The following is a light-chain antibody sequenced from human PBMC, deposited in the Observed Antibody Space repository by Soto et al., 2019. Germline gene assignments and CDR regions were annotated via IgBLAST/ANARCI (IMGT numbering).Light chain of an antibody. Sequence: DIQMTQSPSTLSASIGDSVTITCRASESIRSWVAWYQKTPGKAPNILINKASELAGGVPPRFSGSGSGTEFPLTISSLQPDDFATYYCQQANSFPRTFGQGTKVDIK. CDR2: KAS. CDR1: ESIRSW. CDR3: QQANSFPRT. V-gene: IGKV1-5*03. J-gene: IGKJ1*01.